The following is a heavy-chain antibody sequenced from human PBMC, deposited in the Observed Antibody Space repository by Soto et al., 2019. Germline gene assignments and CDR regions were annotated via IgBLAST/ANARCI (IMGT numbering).Heavy chain of an antibody. Sequence: QVQLVQSGAEVKKPGSSVKVSCKASGGTFSSYAISWVRQAPGQGLEWMGGIIPIFGTANYAQKFQGRVTITAEESTCTADMELSSLRAEDPAVYYYARGKAFSGRYSFDHWGQGTLVTVSS. CDR2: IIPIFGTA. D-gene: IGHD3-10*01. CDR1: GGTFSSYA. J-gene: IGHJ4*02. V-gene: IGHV1-69*01. CDR3: ARGKAFSGRYSFDH.